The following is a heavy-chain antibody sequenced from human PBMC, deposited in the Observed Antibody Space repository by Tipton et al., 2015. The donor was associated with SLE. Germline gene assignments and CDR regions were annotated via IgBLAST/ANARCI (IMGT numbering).Heavy chain of an antibody. CDR2: IYYRGRT. J-gene: IGHJ4*02. CDR1: GDSISSSRYY. V-gene: IGHV4-39*01. D-gene: IGHD4-11*01. CDR3: ARRDDYSRTYDF. Sequence: TLSLTCTVSGDSISSSRYYWAWIRQPPGKGLEWIGSIYYRGRTYYNPSLKSRVTISVDTSKNQFSLNLTSVTAADTAVYYCARRDDYSRTYDFWGQGTLVTVSP.